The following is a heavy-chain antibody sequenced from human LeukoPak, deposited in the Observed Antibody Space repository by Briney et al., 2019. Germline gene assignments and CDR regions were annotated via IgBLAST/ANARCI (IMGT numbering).Heavy chain of an antibody. J-gene: IGHJ4*02. V-gene: IGHV3-7*05. Sequence: GGSLRLSCRASGFTFSNYWMTWVRQAPGKGLEWVANIKEDGGTKYYLDSVKGRFTISRDNPKNSLYLQVDSLRGDDTAVYFCARIGYASSSLDFWGQGALVTVSS. CDR3: ARIGYASSSLDF. D-gene: IGHD6-6*01. CDR1: GFTFSNYW. CDR2: IKEDGGTK.